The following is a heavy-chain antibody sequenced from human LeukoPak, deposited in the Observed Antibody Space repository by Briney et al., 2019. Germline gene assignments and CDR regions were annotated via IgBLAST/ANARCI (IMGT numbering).Heavy chain of an antibody. V-gene: IGHV1-69*01. J-gene: IGHJ4*02. D-gene: IGHD2-2*01. Sequence: GASVKVSCKASGGTFSSYAISWLRQAPGQGLEWMGGIIPIFGTANYAQKFQGRVTITADESTSTAYMELSSLRSEDTAVYYCARVGEVYQLLLGSFDYWGQGTLVTVSS. CDR1: GGTFSSYA. CDR3: ARVGEVYQLLLGSFDY. CDR2: IIPIFGTA.